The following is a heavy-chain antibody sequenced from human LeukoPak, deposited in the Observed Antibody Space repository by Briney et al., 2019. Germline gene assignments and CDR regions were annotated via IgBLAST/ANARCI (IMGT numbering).Heavy chain of an antibody. Sequence: GGSLRLSCAASGFSIRNAWMGWVRQAPGKGLEWVGRIISKTDGGTTDYAAPVKDRFTIPRDDSKSTLYLQMNSLKTEDTAVYYCATTLTTPGGFDYWGQGTLVTVSS. D-gene: IGHD1-1*01. CDR1: GFSIRNAW. J-gene: IGHJ4*02. V-gene: IGHV3-15*01. CDR2: IISKTDGGTT. CDR3: ATTLTTPGGFDY.